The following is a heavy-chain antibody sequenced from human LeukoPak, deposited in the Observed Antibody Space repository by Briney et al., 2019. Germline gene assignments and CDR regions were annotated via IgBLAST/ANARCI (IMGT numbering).Heavy chain of an antibody. J-gene: IGHJ6*02. CDR3: ARDRATPGYYYYGMDV. D-gene: IGHD5-24*01. CDR2: IYYSGST. V-gene: IGHV4-31*03. Sequence: SETLSLTCTVSGGSISSGGYYWSWIRQHPGKGLEWIGYIYYSGSTYYNPSLKSRVTISVDTSKNQFSLKLSSVTAADTAVHYCARDRATPGYYYYGMDVWGQGTTVTVSS. CDR1: GGSISSGGYY.